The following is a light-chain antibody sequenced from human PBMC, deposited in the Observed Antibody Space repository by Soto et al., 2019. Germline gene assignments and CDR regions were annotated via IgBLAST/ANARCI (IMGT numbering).Light chain of an antibody. CDR3: QQREIWQWT. CDR2: DAS. J-gene: IGKJ1*01. V-gene: IGKV3-11*01. CDR1: QSVNRY. Sequence: EIVLTQSPATLSLSPGERATLSCWASQSVNRYLVWYQQKPGQAPRLLMYDASKRATGIPARFSGSGSGTDFTLTISSLEPDDFEVYYCQQREIWQWTFRKGTKVDIX.